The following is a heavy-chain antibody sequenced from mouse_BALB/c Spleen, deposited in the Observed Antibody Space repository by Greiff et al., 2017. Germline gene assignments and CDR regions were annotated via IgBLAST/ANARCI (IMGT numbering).Heavy chain of an antibody. Sequence: EVKLMESGGGLVQPGGSLKLSCAASGFTFSSYAMSWVRQSPEKRLEWVAEISSGGSYTYYPDTVTGRFTISRDNAKNTLYLEMSSLRSEDTAMYYCAREGYGSSYDFDYWGQGTTLTVSS. J-gene: IGHJ2*01. CDR1: GFTFSSYA. D-gene: IGHD1-1*01. V-gene: IGHV5-9-4*01. CDR2: ISSGGSYT. CDR3: AREGYGSSYDFDY.